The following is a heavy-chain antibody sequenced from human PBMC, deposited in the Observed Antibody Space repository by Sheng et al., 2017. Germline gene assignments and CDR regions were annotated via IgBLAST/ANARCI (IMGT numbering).Heavy chain of an antibody. CDR2: IIPILGIA. CDR3: AIRTYGDYVAFEDY. V-gene: IGHV1-69*02. CDR1: GGTFSSYT. Sequence: QVQLVQSGAEVKKPGSSVKVSCKASGGTFSSYTISWVRQAPGQGLEWMGRIIPILGIANYAQKFQGRVTITADKSTSTAYMELSSLRSEDTAVYYCAIRTYGDYVAFEDYWGQGTLVTVSS. J-gene: IGHJ4*02. D-gene: IGHD4-17*01.